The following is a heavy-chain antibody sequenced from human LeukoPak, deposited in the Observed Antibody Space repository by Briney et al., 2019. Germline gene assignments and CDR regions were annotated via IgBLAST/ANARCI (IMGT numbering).Heavy chain of an antibody. CDR3: ARGGSYYYDSSGYYYVY. J-gene: IGHJ4*02. CDR2: IKQDGSEK. CDR1: GFTFSSYW. V-gene: IGHV3-7*01. D-gene: IGHD3-22*01. Sequence: GGSLRLSCAASGFTFSSYWMSWVRQAQGKGLEGVANIKQDGSEKYYVDSVKGRFTISRDNAKNSLYLQMNSLRAEDTAVYYCARGGSYYYDSSGYYYVYWGQGTLVTVSS.